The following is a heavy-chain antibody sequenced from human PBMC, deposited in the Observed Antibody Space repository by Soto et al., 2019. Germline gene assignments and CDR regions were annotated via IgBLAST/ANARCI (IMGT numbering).Heavy chain of an antibody. Sequence: GXSVKVSFKASGYTFTGYYMHWVRQAPGQGLEWMGWINPNSGGTNYAQKFQGWVTMTRDTSISTAYMELSRLRSDDTAVYYCARDLKGSGWYVGAYYYYYYGMDVWGQGTTVTVSS. D-gene: IGHD6-19*01. CDR3: ARDLKGSGWYVGAYYYYYYGMDV. CDR2: INPNSGGT. J-gene: IGHJ6*02. V-gene: IGHV1-2*04. CDR1: GYTFTGYY.